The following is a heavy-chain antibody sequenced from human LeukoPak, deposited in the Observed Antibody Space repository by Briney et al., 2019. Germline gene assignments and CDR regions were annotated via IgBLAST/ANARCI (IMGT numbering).Heavy chain of an antibody. V-gene: IGHV3-23*01. CDR1: GFTFSNYA. Sequence: GGSLRLSCAASGFTFSNYAMSWVRQAPGKGLEWVSAITGSGGSTYYADSVKGRFTISRDNSKNTLYLQMNSLRAEDTAVYYCAGDRRFPLYYFDYWGQGTLVTVSS. J-gene: IGHJ4*02. D-gene: IGHD3-10*01. CDR3: AGDRRFPLYYFDY. CDR2: ITGSGGST.